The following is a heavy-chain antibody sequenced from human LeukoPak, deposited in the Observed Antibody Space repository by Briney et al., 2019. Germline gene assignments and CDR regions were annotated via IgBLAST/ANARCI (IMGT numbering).Heavy chain of an antibody. J-gene: IGHJ5*02. CDR3: ARSVWFGP. V-gene: IGHV3-74*01. CDR1: GVSLSGPW. CDR2: ISSDGRMT. Sequence: GGSLRLSCEASGVSLSGPWMHWVRQAPGKGLVWVSRISSDGRMTSSAGSVKHRFTISKDNAKNMLYLQMNSLRVENTAVYHCARSVWFGPWGQGTLVTVSS. D-gene: IGHD2-15*01.